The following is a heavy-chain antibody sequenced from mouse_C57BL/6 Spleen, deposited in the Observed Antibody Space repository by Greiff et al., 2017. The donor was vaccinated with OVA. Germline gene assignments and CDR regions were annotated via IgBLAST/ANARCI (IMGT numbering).Heavy chain of an antibody. Sequence: QVQLKQPGAELVKPGASVKLSCKASGYTFTSYWMQWVKQRPGQGLEWIGEIDPSDSYTNYNQKFKGKATLTVDTSSSTAYMQLSSLTSEDSAVYYCARYYGSAMDYWGQGTSVTVSS. CDR1: GYTFTSYW. CDR2: IDPSDSYT. J-gene: IGHJ4*01. CDR3: ARYYGSAMDY. V-gene: IGHV1-50*01. D-gene: IGHD1-1*01.